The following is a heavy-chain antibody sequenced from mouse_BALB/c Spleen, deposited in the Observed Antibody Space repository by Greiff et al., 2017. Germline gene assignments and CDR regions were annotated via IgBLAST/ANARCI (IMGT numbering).Heavy chain of an antibody. CDR2: IWGDGST. D-gene: IGHD4-1*01. J-gene: IGHJ4*01. CDR1: GFSLTGYG. CDR3: ARGTGTEDYAMDY. V-gene: IGHV2-6-7*01. Sequence: QVHVKQSGPGLVAPSQSLSITCTVSGFSLTGYGVNWVRQPPGKGLEWLGMIWGDGSTDYNSALKSRLSISKDNSKSQVFLKMNSLQTDDTARYYCARGTGTEDYAMDYWGQGTSVTVSS.